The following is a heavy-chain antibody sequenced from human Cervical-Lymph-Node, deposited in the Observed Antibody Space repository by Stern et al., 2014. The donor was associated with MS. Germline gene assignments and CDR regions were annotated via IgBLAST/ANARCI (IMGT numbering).Heavy chain of an antibody. V-gene: IGHV3-66*02. Sequence: VQLVESGGGLVQPGGSLRLSCAASGFTVSNTYMNWVRQAPGRGLEWVSVIYSGGATYYADSVRGRFTLSRDNSKNTLYLQMNSLRPEDTAVYYCARFRTSSYYDNSGYFDYWGQGALVTVSS. J-gene: IGHJ4*02. CDR1: GFTVSNTY. CDR2: IYSGGAT. CDR3: ARFRTSSYYDNSGYFDY. D-gene: IGHD3-22*01.